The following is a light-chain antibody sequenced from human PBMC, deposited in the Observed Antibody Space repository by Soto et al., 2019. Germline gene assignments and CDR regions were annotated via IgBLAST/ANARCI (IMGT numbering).Light chain of an antibody. J-gene: IGLJ1*01. CDR3: KSYAGSNTYV. V-gene: IGLV2-8*01. CDR2: EVV. CDR1: KSDIGVYDF. Sequence: QSVLTQPPSASGSPGQSVTISCTGTKSDIGVYDFVSWYQHHPGKAPRLIIYEVVQRPSGVPDRFSGSKSGNTASLTVSGLQAADEADYFCKSYAGSNTYVFGIGTKVTVL.